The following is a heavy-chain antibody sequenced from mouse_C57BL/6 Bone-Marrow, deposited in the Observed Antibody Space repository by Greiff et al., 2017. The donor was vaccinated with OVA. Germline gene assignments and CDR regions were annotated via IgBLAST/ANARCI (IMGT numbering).Heavy chain of an antibody. D-gene: IGHD2-4*01. J-gene: IGHJ1*03. CDR2: IDPSDRYT. Sequence: QVQLQQPGAELVKPGASVKLSCKASGYTFTSYWMQWVKQRPGQGLEWIGEIDPSDRYTNYNQKFKGKATLTVDTSSSTAYMQLSSLTSEDSAVYYCARGDDYVLWYFDVWGTWTTVTVSS. CDR1: GYTFTSYW. V-gene: IGHV1-50*01. CDR3: ARGDDYVLWYFDV.